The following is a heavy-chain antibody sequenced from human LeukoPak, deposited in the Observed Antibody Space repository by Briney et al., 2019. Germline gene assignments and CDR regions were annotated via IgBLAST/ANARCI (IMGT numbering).Heavy chain of an antibody. CDR3: ARDSGSGGYYAY. CDR2: IHHSGST. J-gene: IGHJ4*02. CDR1: GGSISSGDYY. D-gene: IGHD2-15*01. Sequence: PSQTLSLTCTVSGGSISSGDYYWSWIRQPPGKGLEWIGYIHHSGSTYYNPSLKSRVTISIDRSKNQFSLKLSSVSAADTAVYYCARDSGSGGYYAYWGQGTLVTVSS. V-gene: IGHV4-30-2*01.